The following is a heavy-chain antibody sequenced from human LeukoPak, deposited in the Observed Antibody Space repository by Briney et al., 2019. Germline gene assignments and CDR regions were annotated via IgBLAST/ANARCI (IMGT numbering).Heavy chain of an antibody. CDR1: GYTFTGYY. J-gene: IGHJ4*02. CDR3: ARAPFSYGYVVDY. V-gene: IGHV1-2*02. CDR2: INPNSGGT. D-gene: IGHD5-18*01. Sequence: GASVKVSCKASGYTFTGYYMHWVRQAPGQGLEWMGWINPNSGGTNYAQKFQGRVTMTRDTSISTAYMELSRLRSDDTAVYYCARAPFSYGYVVDYWGQGTLVTVSS.